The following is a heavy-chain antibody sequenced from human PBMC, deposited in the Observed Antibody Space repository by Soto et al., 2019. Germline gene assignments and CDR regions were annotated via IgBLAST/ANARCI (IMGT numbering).Heavy chain of an antibody. Sequence: EVQLVESGGGLIQPGGSLRLSCAASGLTVSSNYMSWVRQAPGKGLEWVSLIYPVGSTYYADSVKDRFTISRDNSKNTLYLQMNSLRAEDTAVYYCVRDNYDWNYAHYYYYGMDVWGQGTTVTVSS. CDR2: IYPVGST. CDR1: GLTVSSNY. D-gene: IGHD1-7*01. V-gene: IGHV3-53*01. CDR3: VRDNYDWNYAHYYYYGMDV. J-gene: IGHJ6*02.